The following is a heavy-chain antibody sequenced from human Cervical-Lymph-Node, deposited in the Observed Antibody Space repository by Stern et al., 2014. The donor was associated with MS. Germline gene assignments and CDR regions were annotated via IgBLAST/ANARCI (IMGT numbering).Heavy chain of an antibody. J-gene: IGHJ6*02. CDR3: ARVRRTARLYYYYGMDV. CDR2: IWYDGSNK. D-gene: IGHD6-6*01. V-gene: IGHV3-33*01. Sequence: VQLVESGGGVVQPGRSLRLSCAASGFTFSSYGMHWVRQAPGKGLEWVAVIWYDGSNKYYAYSVKGRFTISRDNSKNTLYLQMNSLRAEDTAVYYCARVRRTARLYYYYGMDVWGQGTTVTVSS. CDR1: GFTFSSYG.